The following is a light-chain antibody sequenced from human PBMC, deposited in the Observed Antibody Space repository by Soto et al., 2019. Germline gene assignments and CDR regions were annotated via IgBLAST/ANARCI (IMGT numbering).Light chain of an antibody. CDR2: TTS. Sequence: DIQMTQSPSSLSASVGDRVTITCRASQSISNFLNWYQQKPGKAPKLLIHTTSSLQSGVPSRFSGSGSGTDFTLTISSLQPEDFATYYCQQSYSTPSITFGQGTRLEIK. J-gene: IGKJ5*01. V-gene: IGKV1-39*01. CDR1: QSISNF. CDR3: QQSYSTPSIT.